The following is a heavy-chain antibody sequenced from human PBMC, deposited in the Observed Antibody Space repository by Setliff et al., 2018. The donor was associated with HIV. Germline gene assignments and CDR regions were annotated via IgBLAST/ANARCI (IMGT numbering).Heavy chain of an antibody. Sequence: PSETLSLTCTVSGDSISSVSYSWGWIRQPPGKGLEWIGYMYSGGNTYYKPSLKSRVTMSVDSSKNQFSVRLSSVSAADTAVYFCARHVARFDYDTGGYYVSHFDYWGQGTQVTVSS. V-gene: IGHV4-39*01. J-gene: IGHJ4*02. CDR3: ARHVARFDYDTGGYYVSHFDY. CDR1: GDSISSVSYS. CDR2: MYSGGNT. D-gene: IGHD3-22*01.